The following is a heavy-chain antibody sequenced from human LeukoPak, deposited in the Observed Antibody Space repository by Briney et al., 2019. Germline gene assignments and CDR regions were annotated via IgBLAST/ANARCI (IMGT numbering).Heavy chain of an antibody. V-gene: IGHV3-11*01. J-gene: IGHJ5*02. D-gene: IGHD6-13*01. CDR2: ISSSGSTI. CDR1: GFTFSSYA. Sequence: GGSLRLSCAASGFTFSSYAMSWIRQAPGKGLEWVSYISSSGSTIYYADSVKGRFTISRDNAKNSLYLQMNSLRAEDTAVYYCARDRSSSSWYRWFDPWGQGTLVTVSS. CDR3: ARDRSSSSWYRWFDP.